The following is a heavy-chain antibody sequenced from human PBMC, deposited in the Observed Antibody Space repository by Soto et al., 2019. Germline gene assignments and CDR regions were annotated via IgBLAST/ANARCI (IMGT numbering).Heavy chain of an antibody. CDR2: ISSTASTI. Sequence: EVQLVESGGGLVQPGGSLRLSCAASGFAFSSYEMNWVRQSPGKGLEWLSYISSTASTIHYADSVKGRFTISRDNANNSVSLHMNSLTADDSAVYYCERAAVISTLGFHGIDVWGQGTTVTVS. CDR1: GFAFSSYE. D-gene: IGHD2-21*01. V-gene: IGHV3-48*03. J-gene: IGHJ6*02. CDR3: ERAAVISTLGFHGIDV.